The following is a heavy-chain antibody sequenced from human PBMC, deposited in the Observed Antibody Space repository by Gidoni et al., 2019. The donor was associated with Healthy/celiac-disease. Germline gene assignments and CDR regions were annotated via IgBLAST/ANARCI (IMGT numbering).Heavy chain of an antibody. CDR3: ASQGGYCSGGSCYSVGY. CDR1: AFTFSSYR. CDR2: ISSSSSYI. Sequence: EVQLVESGGGLVKPGGSLRLSCAASAFTFSSYRMNWVSQAPVKGLEWVLSISSSSSYIYYADSVKGRFIISRDNAKNSLYLKMNSLRAEDTAVYYCASQGGYCSGGSCYSVGYWGQGTLVTVSS. J-gene: IGHJ4*02. D-gene: IGHD2-15*01. V-gene: IGHV3-21*01.